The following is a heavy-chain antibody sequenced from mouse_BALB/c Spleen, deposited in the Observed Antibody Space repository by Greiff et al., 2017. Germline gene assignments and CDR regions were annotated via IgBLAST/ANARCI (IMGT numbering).Heavy chain of an antibody. CDR2: INPSNGGT. CDR3: TRGNYYGSRSDWFAY. V-gene: IGHV1S81*02. CDR1: GYTFTSYY. J-gene: IGHJ3*01. Sequence: QVQLQQSGAELVKPGASVKLSCKASGYTFTSYYMYWVKQRPGQGLEWIGEINPSNGGTNFNEKFKSKATLTVDKSSSTAYMQLSSLTSEDSAVYYCTRGNYYGSRSDWFAYWGQGTLVTVSA. D-gene: IGHD1-1*01.